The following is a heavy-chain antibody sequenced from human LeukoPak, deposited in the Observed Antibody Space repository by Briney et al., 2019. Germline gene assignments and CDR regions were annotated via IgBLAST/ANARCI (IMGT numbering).Heavy chain of an antibody. CDR3: ARDVHGWFDP. CDR2: ISSSGSTL. Sequence: GGSLRLSCAASGFTFSGYNMNWVRQAPGKGLEGVSYISSSGSTLYYADSVKGRFTISRDNAKNSLYLQMNSLRAEDTAVYYCARDVHGWFDPWGQGTLVTVSS. CDR1: GFTFSGYN. V-gene: IGHV3-48*01. J-gene: IGHJ5*02.